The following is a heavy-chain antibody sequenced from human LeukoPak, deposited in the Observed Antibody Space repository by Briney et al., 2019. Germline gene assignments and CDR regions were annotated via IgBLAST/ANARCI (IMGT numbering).Heavy chain of an antibody. Sequence: PGGSLRSSCAASGFTFSSYWMSWVRQAPGKGLEWVANIKQDGSEKYYVDSVKGRFTISRDNAKNSLYPQMNSLRAEDTAVYYCAREVYEVAGTFDYWGQGTLVTVSS. D-gene: IGHD6-19*01. CDR1: GFTFSSYW. CDR3: AREVYEVAGTFDY. CDR2: IKQDGSEK. V-gene: IGHV3-7*03. J-gene: IGHJ4*02.